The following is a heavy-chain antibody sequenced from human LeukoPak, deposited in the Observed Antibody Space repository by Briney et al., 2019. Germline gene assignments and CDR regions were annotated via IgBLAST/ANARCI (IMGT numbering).Heavy chain of an antibody. V-gene: IGHV3-7*04. Sequence: GGSLRLSCAASGFTFSNYWMSWVRQGPGKGLEWVANIREDGSEKYYVDSVKGQFTISRDNAKNSLYLQMNSLRAEDTAVYYCATESGTYSGTCFDYWGRGNLVTVSS. D-gene: IGHD1-26*01. CDR3: ATESGTYSGTCFDY. J-gene: IGHJ4*02. CDR1: GFTFSNYW. CDR2: IREDGSEK.